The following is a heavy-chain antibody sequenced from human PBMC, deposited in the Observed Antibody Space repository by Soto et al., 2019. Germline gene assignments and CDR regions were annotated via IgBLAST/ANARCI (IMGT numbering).Heavy chain of an antibody. D-gene: IGHD6-13*01. V-gene: IGHV1-8*01. J-gene: IGHJ5*02. Sequence: QVQLVQSGAEVKKPGASVKVSCKASGYTFTSYGINWVRQATGQGLEWMGWMNPNSGNTGYAQKVQGRVTMTRNTSISTAYMELSSLRSEDSAVYYCARESSAAGTGWFDPWGQGTLVTV. CDR2: MNPNSGNT. CDR3: ARESSAAGTGWFDP. CDR1: GYTFTSYG.